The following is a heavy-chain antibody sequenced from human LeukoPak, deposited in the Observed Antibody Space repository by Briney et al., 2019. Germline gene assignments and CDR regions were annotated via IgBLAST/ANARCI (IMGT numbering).Heavy chain of an antibody. CDR1: GFTFSRYW. V-gene: IGHV3-9*01. Sequence: GGSLRLSCAASGFTFSRYWMFWVRQAPGKGLEWVSGISWNSGSIGYADSVKGRFTISRDNAKNSLYLQMNSLRAEDTALYYCAKDLGSATSHFDYWGQGTLVTVSS. CDR3: AKDLGSATSHFDY. D-gene: IGHD2-15*01. J-gene: IGHJ4*02. CDR2: ISWNSGSI.